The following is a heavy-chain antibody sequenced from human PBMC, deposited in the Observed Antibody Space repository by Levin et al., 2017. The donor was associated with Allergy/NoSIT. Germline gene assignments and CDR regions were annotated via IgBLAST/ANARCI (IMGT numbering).Heavy chain of an antibody. CDR3: ARAAVAGKRYFDY. V-gene: IGHV3-11*05. J-gene: IGHJ4*02. D-gene: IGHD6-19*01. CDR1: GFTFSDYY. CDR2: ISSSSSYT. Sequence: SCAASGFTFSDYYMSWIRQAPGKGLEWVSYISSSSSYTNYADSVKGRFTISRDNAKNSLYLQMNSLRAEDTAVYYCARAAVAGKRYFDYWGQGTLVTVSS.